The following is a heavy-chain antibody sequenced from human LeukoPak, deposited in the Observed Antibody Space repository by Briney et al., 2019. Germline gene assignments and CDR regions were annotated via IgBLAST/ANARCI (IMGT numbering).Heavy chain of an antibody. CDR2: INHSGST. CDR1: GGSFSGYY. J-gene: IGHJ4*02. D-gene: IGHD6-13*01. Sequence: PSETLSLTCAVYGGSFSGYYWSWIRQPPGKGLEWIGEINHSGSTNYNPSLKSRVTISVDTSKNQFSLKLSSVTAADTAVYYCARWVFTGIASGFDSWGQGTLVTVSS. CDR3: ARWVFTGIASGFDS. V-gene: IGHV4-34*01.